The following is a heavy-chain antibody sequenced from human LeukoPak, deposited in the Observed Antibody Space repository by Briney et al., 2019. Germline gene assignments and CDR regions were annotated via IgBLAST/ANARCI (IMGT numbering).Heavy chain of an antibody. CDR1: GFTFTNYW. J-gene: IGHJ4*02. CDR2: IKQDRSEK. Sequence: GGSLRLSCAASGFTFTNYWMSWVRQAPGKGLELVANIKQDRSEKYYLDSVKGRFTISRDNAKNSLYLQMNSLRDEDTAVYSCARDGVRDGLYFDRWGQGTLVTVSS. V-gene: IGHV3-7*01. D-gene: IGHD5-24*01. CDR3: ARDGVRDGLYFDR.